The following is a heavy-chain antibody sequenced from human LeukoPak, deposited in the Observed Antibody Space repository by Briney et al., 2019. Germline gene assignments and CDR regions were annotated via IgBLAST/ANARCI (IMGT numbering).Heavy chain of an antibody. CDR3: ARDAGGTWFDP. Sequence: SETLSLTCTVSGGSISTFSWNWIRQPPGQGLEWIGYVNSNGGTYNNPSLKSRVTVSLDMSNNQFSLKLSSATAADTAVYYCARDAGGTWFDPWGQGILVTVSS. V-gene: IGHV4-59*01. CDR2: VNSNGGT. J-gene: IGHJ5*02. CDR1: GGSISTFS.